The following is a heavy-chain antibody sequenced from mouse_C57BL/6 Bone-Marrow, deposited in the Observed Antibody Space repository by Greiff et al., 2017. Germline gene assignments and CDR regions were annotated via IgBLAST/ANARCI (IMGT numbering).Heavy chain of an antibody. V-gene: IGHV14-2*01. Sequence: VQLKESGAELVKPGASVKLSCTASGFNIKDYYMHWVKQRTEQGLEWIGRIDPEDGETKYAPKCQGKATITADTSSNTAYLQLSSLTSEDTAVYYCATGDSTLDYWGQGTSVTVSS. CDR2: IDPEDGET. CDR1: GFNIKDYY. CDR3: ATGDSTLDY. J-gene: IGHJ4*01.